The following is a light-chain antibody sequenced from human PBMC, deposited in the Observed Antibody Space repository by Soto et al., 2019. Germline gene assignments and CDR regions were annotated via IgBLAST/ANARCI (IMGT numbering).Light chain of an antibody. CDR2: MVS. J-gene: IGKJ2*01. Sequence: DIVLTQSPLSLPVTPGEPASISCRSSQSLLHSNGYTYLDWYLQKPGQSPQLLIYMVSNRASGVPDRFSGSGSGTDFTLRISRVEAEDVGVYYCMQALQTRTFGQGPKLEI. V-gene: IGKV2-28*01. CDR3: MQALQTRT. CDR1: QSLLHSNGYTY.